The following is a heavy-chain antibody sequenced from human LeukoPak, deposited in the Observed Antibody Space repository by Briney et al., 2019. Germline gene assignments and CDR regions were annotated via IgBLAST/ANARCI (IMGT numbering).Heavy chain of an antibody. V-gene: IGHV3-15*01. CDR3: ATEFYSNGYNF. D-gene: IGHD5-24*01. J-gene: IGHJ4*02. CDR1: GFTFSSAW. CDR2: IKGRTDGGTT. Sequence: GGSLRLSCAGAGFTFSSAWMCWVRQIPGKGLGWAGLIKGRTDGGTTDYAAPGKGRFTISRDDSKNTIYLQMNSLKAEDSAVYFCATEFYSNGYNFWGQGTLVIVSS.